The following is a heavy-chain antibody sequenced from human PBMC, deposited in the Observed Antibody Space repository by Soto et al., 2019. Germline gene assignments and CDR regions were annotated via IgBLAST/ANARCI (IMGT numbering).Heavy chain of an antibody. CDR2: IYYSGST. V-gene: IGHV4-59*01. Sequence: PSETLSLTCTVSGGSISSYYWSWIRQPPGKGLEWIGYIYYSGSTNYNPSLKSRVTILVDTSKNQFSLKLSSVTAADTAVYYCARGRPQKGGYCSSTSCYSYYYYMDVWGKGTTVTVSS. CDR1: GGSISSYY. D-gene: IGHD2-2*01. CDR3: ARGRPQKGGYCSSTSCYSYYYYMDV. J-gene: IGHJ6*03.